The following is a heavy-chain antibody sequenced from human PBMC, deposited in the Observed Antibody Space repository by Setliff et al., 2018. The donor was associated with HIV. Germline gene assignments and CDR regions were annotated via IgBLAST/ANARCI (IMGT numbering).Heavy chain of an antibody. V-gene: IGHV3-15*01. CDR2: LKSKTDGGTT. J-gene: IGHJ4*02. CDR1: W. D-gene: IGHD1-26*01. CDR3: TTDLGSGRFSWNNN. Sequence: WMSWVRQAPGKGLEWVGRLKSKTDGGTTDYAAPVEGRFTISRDDSKNTLSLQMNSLKTEDTAIYYCTTDLGSGRFSWNNNWGQGTLVTVSS.